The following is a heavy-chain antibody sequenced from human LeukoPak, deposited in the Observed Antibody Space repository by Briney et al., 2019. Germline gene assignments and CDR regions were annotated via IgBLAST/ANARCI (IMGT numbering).Heavy chain of an antibody. D-gene: IGHD3-9*01. V-gene: IGHV1-2*02. Sequence: GASVKVSCKAFGYTFNNYYMHWVRQAPGQGLEWMGWINPHSADTDYAQKFQGRVTMTRDTSINTAYMELTRLRSDDTAVYFCARDRYPYDILSGYFPGGAFDIWGQGTMITVSS. CDR2: INPHSADT. J-gene: IGHJ3*02. CDR1: GYTFNNYY. CDR3: ARDRYPYDILSGYFPGGAFDI.